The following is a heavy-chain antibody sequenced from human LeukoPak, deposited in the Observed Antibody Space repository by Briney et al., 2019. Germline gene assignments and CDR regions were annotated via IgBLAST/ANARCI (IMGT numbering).Heavy chain of an antibody. V-gene: IGHV3-48*03. Sequence: GGSLRLSCAASGFTFSSYEMNWVRQAPGKGLEWVSYISSSGSTIYYADSVRGRFTISRDNSKSTLSLQMNSLRAEDTAIYYCATYRQVLLPFESWGEGTLVTVSS. D-gene: IGHD2-8*02. CDR2: ISSSGSTI. CDR1: GFTFSSYE. J-gene: IGHJ4*02. CDR3: ATYRQVLLPFES.